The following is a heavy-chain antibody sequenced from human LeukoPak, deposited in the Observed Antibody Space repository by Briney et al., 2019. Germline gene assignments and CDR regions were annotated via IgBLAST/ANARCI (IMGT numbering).Heavy chain of an antibody. J-gene: IGHJ4*02. CDR3: AATDSGSGGFDY. V-gene: IGHV4-59*01. Sequence: SETLSLTCTVSGGSISSYYWSWIRQPSGKGLEWIGYIYYSGSTNYNPSLKSRVTISVDTSKNQFSLKLSSVTAADTAVYYCAATDSGSGGFDYWGQGTLVTVSS. CDR2: IYYSGST. D-gene: IGHD6-19*01. CDR1: GGSISSYY.